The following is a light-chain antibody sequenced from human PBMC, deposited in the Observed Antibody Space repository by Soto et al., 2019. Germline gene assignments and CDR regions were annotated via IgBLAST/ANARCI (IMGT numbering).Light chain of an antibody. V-gene: IGKV1-5*03. J-gene: IGKJ1*01. CDR2: KAS. CDR3: QHYNSYSEA. CDR1: QTISSW. Sequence: IQMTQSPSTLSGSIGDRDTITCLASQTISSWLAWYQQKPGKAPKLLIYKASTLKSGVPSRFSGSGSGTEFTLTVSSLQPDDFATYYCQHYNSYSEAFGQGTKVDIK.